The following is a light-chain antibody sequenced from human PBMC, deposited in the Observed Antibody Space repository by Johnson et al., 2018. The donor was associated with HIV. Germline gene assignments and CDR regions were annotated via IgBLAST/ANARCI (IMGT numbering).Light chain of an antibody. Sequence: QSVLTQPPSVSAAPGQKVTISCSGSSANIGDNSVSWYQQLPGTAPKLLIYENNKRPSGIPDRFSGSKSGTSATLGITGLQTGDEADYYCGTWDTGLIADVFGTGTQVTVL. CDR3: GTWDTGLIADV. V-gene: IGLV1-51*02. J-gene: IGLJ1*01. CDR2: ENN. CDR1: SANIGDNS.